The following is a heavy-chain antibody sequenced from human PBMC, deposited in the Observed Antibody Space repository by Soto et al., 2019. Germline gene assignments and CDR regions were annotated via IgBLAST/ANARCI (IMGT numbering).Heavy chain of an antibody. CDR2: IYHSGST. V-gene: IGHV4-4*02. CDR3: ITGEYDFWSGFDY. D-gene: IGHD3-3*01. Sequence: SETLSLTCAVSSGSISSSNWGSWVRQPPGKGLEWIGEIYHSGSTNYNPSLKSRVTISVDKSKNQFSLKLSSVTAADTAVYYCITGEYDFWSGFDYWGQGTLVTVSS. CDR1: SGSISSSNW. J-gene: IGHJ4*02.